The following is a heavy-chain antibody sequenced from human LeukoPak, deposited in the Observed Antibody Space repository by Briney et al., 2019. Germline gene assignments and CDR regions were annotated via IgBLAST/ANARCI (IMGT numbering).Heavy chain of an antibody. CDR2: INRSGSA. Sequence: PSETLSLTCAVYDGSFSGYYWSWIRQPPGKGLEWIGEINRSGSANYSPSLKGRVTMSIDTSKNQFSLKVTSVTAADTAVYFCARGLYDYLWGRRPTGNYFFDYWGQGTLVTVSS. CDR3: ARGLYDYLWGRRPTGNYFFDY. D-gene: IGHD3-16*01. J-gene: IGHJ4*02. CDR1: DGSFSGYY. V-gene: IGHV4-34*01.